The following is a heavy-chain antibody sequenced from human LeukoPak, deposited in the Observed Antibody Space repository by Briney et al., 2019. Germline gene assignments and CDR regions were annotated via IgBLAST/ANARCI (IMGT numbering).Heavy chain of an antibody. J-gene: IGHJ4*02. D-gene: IGHD3-22*01. CDR3: VTADKRYYYDY. Sequence: PGGSLRLSCSASGFTFSTYAMEWGRQAPGKGLEYVSAISSDGFSTFYTDSVKGRFTISRDNSKNTLDLQMSSLRGEDTAVYYCVTADKRYYYDYWGQGTLVTASS. CDR1: GFTFSTYA. CDR2: ISSDGFST. V-gene: IGHV3-64D*06.